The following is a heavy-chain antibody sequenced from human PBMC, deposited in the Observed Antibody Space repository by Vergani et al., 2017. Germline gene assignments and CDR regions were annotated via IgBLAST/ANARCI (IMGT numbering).Heavy chain of an antibody. D-gene: IGHD3-10*01. V-gene: IGHV4-34*01. J-gene: IGHJ4*02. Sequence: QVQLQQWGAGLLKPSETLSLTCAVYGGSFSGYYWSWIRQPPGKGLEWIGEINHSGSTNYNPSLKSRVTISVDTSKNQFSLKLSSVTAADTAVYYCARGAITYYYGSGTGSSNGYWGQGTLVTVSS. CDR1: GGSFSGYY. CDR3: ARGAITYYYGSGTGSSNGY. CDR2: INHSGST.